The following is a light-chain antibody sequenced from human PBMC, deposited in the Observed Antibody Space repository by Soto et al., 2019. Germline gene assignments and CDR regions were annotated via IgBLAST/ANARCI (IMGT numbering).Light chain of an antibody. CDR3: AAWDDSLSGPI. J-gene: IGLJ2*01. Sequence: QSVLTQPPSVSGTPGQRLTISCSGGRSNIASNNVNWYQQLHGTAPELLLDGNDQRPSGVPGRFSGSKSGTSASLAISGLQSDDEAEYFCAAWDDSLSGPIFGGGTKVTVL. V-gene: IGLV1-44*01. CDR2: GND. CDR1: RSNIASNN.